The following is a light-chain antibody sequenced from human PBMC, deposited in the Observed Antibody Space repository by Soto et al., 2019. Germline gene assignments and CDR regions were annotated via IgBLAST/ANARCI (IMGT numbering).Light chain of an antibody. CDR3: QQYGNSPRT. V-gene: IGKV3-20*01. CDR2: GAS. CDR1: QSVSATY. Sequence: EVVLTQSPGTLSLSPGERATLSCRASQSVSATYLAWYQQKLGQAPRLLIYGASSRPTGIPDRFSGSGSGTDFTLTISSLEPEEFAVYYCQQYGNSPRTFGQGTKVEIK. J-gene: IGKJ1*01.